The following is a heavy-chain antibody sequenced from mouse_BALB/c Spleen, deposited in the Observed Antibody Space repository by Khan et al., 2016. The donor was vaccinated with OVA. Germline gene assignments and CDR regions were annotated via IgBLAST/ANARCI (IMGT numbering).Heavy chain of an antibody. CDR1: GYTFSNYW. CDR3: ARDRIDY. J-gene: IGHJ2*01. V-gene: IGHV1-7*01. Sequence: QVQLQQSGAELAKPGASVKMSCKASGYTFSNYWIHWVKQGPGQGLEWIGYINPSSGHTYYNQTFNDKATLTTDKSSSTAYMQLSSLTSEDSAVYYCARDRIDYWGQGTTLTVSS. CDR2: INPSSGHT.